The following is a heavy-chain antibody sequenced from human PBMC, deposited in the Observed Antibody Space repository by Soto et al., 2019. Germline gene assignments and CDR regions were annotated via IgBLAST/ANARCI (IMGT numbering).Heavy chain of an antibody. D-gene: IGHD6-19*01. CDR2: IIPILGIA. CDR1: GGTFSSYT. CDR3: ARDHKVAGAEGNY. J-gene: IGHJ4*02. Sequence: QVQLVQSGAEVKKPGSSVKVSCKASGGTFSSYTISWVRQAPGQGLEWMGRIIPILGIANYAQKFQGRVTITADKSTSTAYMALSSLRSEDTAVYYCARDHKVAGAEGNYWGQGALVTVSS. V-gene: IGHV1-69*08.